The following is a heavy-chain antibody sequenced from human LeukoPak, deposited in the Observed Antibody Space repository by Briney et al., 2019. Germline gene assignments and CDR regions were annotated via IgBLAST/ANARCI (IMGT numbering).Heavy chain of an antibody. J-gene: IGHJ3*02. V-gene: IGHV3-23*01. CDR3: AKGLLLVGASLNDAFDI. Sequence: GGSLRLSCAASGFTFSSYAMSWVRQAPGKGLEWVSAISGSGGSTYYADSVKGRFTISRDNSKNTPYLQMNSLRAEDTAVYYCAKGLLLVGASLNDAFDIWGQGTMVTVSS. CDR2: ISGSGGST. CDR1: GFTFSSYA. D-gene: IGHD1-26*01.